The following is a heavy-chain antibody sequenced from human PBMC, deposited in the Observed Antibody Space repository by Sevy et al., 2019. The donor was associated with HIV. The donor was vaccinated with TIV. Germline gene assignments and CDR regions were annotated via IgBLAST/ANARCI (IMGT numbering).Heavy chain of an antibody. J-gene: IGHJ4*02. CDR1: GGSISPYY. V-gene: IGHV4-59*01. Sequence: SEMSLTCSVSGGSISPYYWTWIRQPPGKALEWIGYVFYSGTTNYNPSLESRVTISIDTSKNQFSLNLTSVTAADTAFYYCARETVGAGYYFDYWGQGTLVTVSS. D-gene: IGHD1-26*01. CDR3: ARETVGAGYYFDY. CDR2: VFYSGTT.